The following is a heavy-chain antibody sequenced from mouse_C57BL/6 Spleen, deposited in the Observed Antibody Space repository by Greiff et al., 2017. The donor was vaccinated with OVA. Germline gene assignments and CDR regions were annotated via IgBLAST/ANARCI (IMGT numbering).Heavy chain of an antibody. V-gene: IGHV5-4*01. CDR2: ISDGGSYT. Sequence: EVQLVESGGGLVKPGGSLKLSCAASGFTFSSYAMSWVRQTPEKRLEWVATISDGGSYTYYPDNVKGRFTISRDNAKNNLYLQMSHLKSEDTAMYYCAREEDYGYDDDAMDYWGQGTSVTVSS. CDR3: AREEDYGYDDDAMDY. CDR1: GFTFSSYA. D-gene: IGHD2-2*01. J-gene: IGHJ4*01.